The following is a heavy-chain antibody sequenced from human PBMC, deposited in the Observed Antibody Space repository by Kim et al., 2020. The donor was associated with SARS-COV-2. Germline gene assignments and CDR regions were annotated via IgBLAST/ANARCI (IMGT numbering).Heavy chain of an antibody. Sequence: SVKVSCKASGGTFSSYAISWVRQAPGQGLEWMGGIIPIFGTANYAQKFQGRVTITADESTSTAYMELSSLRSEDTAVYYCARPTRLRRPLDYWGQGTLVTVSA. CDR3: ARPTRLRRPLDY. CDR2: IIPIFGTA. J-gene: IGHJ4*02. V-gene: IGHV1-69*13. CDR1: GGTFSSYA. D-gene: IGHD4-17*01.